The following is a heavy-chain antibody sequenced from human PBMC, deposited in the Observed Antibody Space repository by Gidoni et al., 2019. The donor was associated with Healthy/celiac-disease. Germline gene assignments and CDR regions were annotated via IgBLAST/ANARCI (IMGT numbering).Heavy chain of an antibody. CDR3: AKGYYELPFDI. J-gene: IGHJ3*02. V-gene: IGHV4-31*03. Sequence: QVQLQESGPGLVKPSQTLSLTCTVSGGSISSGGYYWSWIRQHQGKGLEWIGYIYYSGSNYYNPSLKSRVTISVDTSKTQFSLKLSSVTAADTAVYYCAKGYYELPFDIWGQGTMVTVSS. CDR2: IYYSGSN. D-gene: IGHD3-22*01. CDR1: GGSISSGGYY.